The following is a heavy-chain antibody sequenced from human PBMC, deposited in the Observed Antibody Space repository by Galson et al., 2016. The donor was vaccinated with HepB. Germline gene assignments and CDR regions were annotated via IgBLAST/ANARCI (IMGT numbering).Heavy chain of an antibody. J-gene: IGHJ4*02. CDR2: IYWDDEK. CDR1: GLSLKSGRES. CDR3: AHKSRGGTDLDY. Sequence: PALVKPTQTLTLTCAFSGLSLKSGRESVAWIRQTPGKALEWLALIYWDDEKLYSPSLRSRLTISKDISGKQVVLAVANLGPVDTGTYFCAHKSRGGTDLDYWGQGTLVTVSS. V-gene: IGHV2-5*02.